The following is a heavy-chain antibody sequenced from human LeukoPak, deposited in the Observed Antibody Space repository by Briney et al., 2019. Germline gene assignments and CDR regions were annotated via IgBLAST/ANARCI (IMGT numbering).Heavy chain of an antibody. CDR3: ARGRGQLDY. V-gene: IGHV4-39*07. J-gene: IGHJ4*02. CDR1: GGSISSGSYY. D-gene: IGHD3-16*01. CDR2: INHSGGT. Sequence: PSETLSLTCTVSGGSISSGSYYWSWIRQPPGKGLEWIGEINHSGGTNCNPSLKSRVTISVDTSKNQFSLNLSSVTAADTADYYCARGRGQLDYWGQGTLVTVSS.